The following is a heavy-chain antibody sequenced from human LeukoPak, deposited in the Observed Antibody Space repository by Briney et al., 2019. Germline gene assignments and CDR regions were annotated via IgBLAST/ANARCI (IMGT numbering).Heavy chain of an antibody. J-gene: IGHJ4*02. CDR1: GGSFSGYY. D-gene: IGHD4-17*01. CDR2: INHSGST. CDR3: ARDTVKVDY. V-gene: IGHV4-34*01. Sequence: SETLSLTCAVYGGSFSGYYWSWICQPPGKGLEWIGEINHSGSTNYNPSLKSRVTISVDTSKNQFSLKLSSVTAADTAVYYCARDTVKVDYWGQGTLVTVSS.